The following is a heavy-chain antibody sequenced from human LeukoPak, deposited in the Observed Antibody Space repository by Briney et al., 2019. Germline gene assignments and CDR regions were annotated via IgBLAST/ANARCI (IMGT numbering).Heavy chain of an antibody. CDR2: INSDGSST. V-gene: IGHV3-74*01. CDR1: GFTFSSYT. J-gene: IGHJ4*02. CDR3: ATPRRGYFGY. Sequence: PGGSLRLSCAASGFTFSSYTMNWVRQAPGKGLVWVSRINSDGSSTSYADSVKGRFTISRDNAKNTLYLQMNSLRAEDTAVYYCATPRRGYFGYWGQGTLVTVSS. D-gene: IGHD3-22*01.